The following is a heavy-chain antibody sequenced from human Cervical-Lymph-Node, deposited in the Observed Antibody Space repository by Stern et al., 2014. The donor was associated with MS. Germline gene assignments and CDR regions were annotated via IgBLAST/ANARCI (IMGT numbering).Heavy chain of an antibody. J-gene: IGHJ4*02. CDR2: IFYGGNI. Sequence: QVQLQESGPALVKPSETLSLTCTVSGGSISTSNHYWAWIRQPPGKGLEWIGRIFYGGNIYHLPPRTSRVTMSVDSSHTHFSLILSSVTAADTAVYYCARSHPSVTTTDFDFWGQGTLVTVSS. D-gene: IGHD4-11*01. V-gene: IGHV4-39*02. CDR1: GGSISTSNHY. CDR3: ARSHPSVTTTDFDF.